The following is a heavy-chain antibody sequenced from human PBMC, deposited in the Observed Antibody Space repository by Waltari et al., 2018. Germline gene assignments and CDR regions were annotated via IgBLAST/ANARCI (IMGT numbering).Heavy chain of an antibody. Sequence: QVQLVQSGAEVKKPGSSVKISCKAAGYLFANNYMHWVRQAPGQGLEWVGIINPTGLSTTYAHKFQGRVTMTRDTSTSTVYMELSSLTSEDTAVYYCARDLSPGTFDYWGQGSLVTVSS. V-gene: IGHV1-46*01. CDR1: GYLFANNY. CDR2: INPTGLST. CDR3: ARDLSPGTFDY. J-gene: IGHJ4*02. D-gene: IGHD3-3*02.